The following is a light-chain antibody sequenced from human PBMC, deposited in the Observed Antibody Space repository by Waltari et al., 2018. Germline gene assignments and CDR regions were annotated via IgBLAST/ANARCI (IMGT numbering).Light chain of an antibody. CDR2: DAS. J-gene: IGKJ1*01. Sequence: EIVLTQSPGTLSLSPGGRATLPCRASQSVGRYLAWSQQKPGQAPRLLIYDASTRATGIPDRFSGSGSGTDFSLTISRLEPEDFAVYYCQKYVNLPATFGQGTKVEIK. CDR3: QKYVNLPAT. V-gene: IGKV3-20*01. CDR1: QSVGRY.